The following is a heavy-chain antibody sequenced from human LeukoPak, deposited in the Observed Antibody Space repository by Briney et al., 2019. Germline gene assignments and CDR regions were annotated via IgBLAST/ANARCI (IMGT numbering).Heavy chain of an antibody. CDR1: GGSTSSSDYY. V-gene: IGHV4-39*07. J-gene: IGHJ4*02. CDR3: ASRGVDTAMEAFDY. D-gene: IGHD5-18*01. CDR2: IYYSGST. Sequence: PSETLSLTCTVSGGSTSSSDYYWGWIRQPPGKGLEWIGSIYYSGSTYYYPSLKSRVTISVDTSKNQFSLKLSSVTAADTAVYYCASRGVDTAMEAFDYWGQGTLVTVSS.